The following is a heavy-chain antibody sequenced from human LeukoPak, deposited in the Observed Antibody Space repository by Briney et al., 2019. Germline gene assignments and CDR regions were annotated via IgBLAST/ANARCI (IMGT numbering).Heavy chain of an antibody. V-gene: IGHV3-30-3*01. CDR1: GFTFSTYA. D-gene: IGHD3-22*01. CDR2: ISYDGSNK. Sequence: GGSLRLSCAASGFTFSTYAMHWVRQAPAKGLEWVAVISYDGSNKYYADSVKGRFTISRGNSKNTLYLQMISLRTEDTAVYYCAREWGYYDSSSYYFGYWGQGTLVTVSS. J-gene: IGHJ4*02. CDR3: AREWGYYDSSSYYFGY.